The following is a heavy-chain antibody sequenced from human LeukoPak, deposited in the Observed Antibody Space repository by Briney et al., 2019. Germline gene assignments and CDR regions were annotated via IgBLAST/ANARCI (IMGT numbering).Heavy chain of an antibody. Sequence: GGSLRLSCVAAGFTFPTYSMAWVRQAPGKGLDWVSSINAAGDDMYYADSVKGRFSLSRDNLKNTLYLQMHSLRAEDRAIYYCAKGIFGVIHNGIDVWGQGTAVTVSS. CDR1: GFTFPTYS. D-gene: IGHD3-3*01. J-gene: IGHJ6*02. CDR3: AKGIFGVIHNGIDV. V-gene: IGHV3-23*01. CDR2: INAAGDDM.